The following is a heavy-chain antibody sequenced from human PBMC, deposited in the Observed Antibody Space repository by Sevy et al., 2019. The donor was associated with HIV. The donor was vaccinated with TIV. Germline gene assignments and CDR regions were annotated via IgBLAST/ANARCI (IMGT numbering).Heavy chain of an antibody. CDR3: ARDLSNDYGSGSYPYYFDY. J-gene: IGHJ4*02. CDR2: IYSGGST. CDR1: GFTVSSNY. Sequence: GGSLRLSCAASGFTVSSNYMSWVRQAPGKGLEWVSVIYSGGSTYYADSVKGRFTISRDNSKNTLYLQMNSLRAEDTAVYYCARDLSNDYGSGSYPYYFDYWGQGTLVTVSS. D-gene: IGHD3-10*01. V-gene: IGHV3-53*01.